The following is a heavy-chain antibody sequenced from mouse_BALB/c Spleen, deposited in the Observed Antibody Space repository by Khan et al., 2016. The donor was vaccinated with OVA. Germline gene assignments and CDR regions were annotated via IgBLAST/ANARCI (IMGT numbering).Heavy chain of an antibody. D-gene: IGHD2-3*01. V-gene: IGHV9-3*02. Sequence: LVESGPELKKPGETVKISCKASGYTFTNNGMNWVKQAPGKGLKWMGWINTNTGEPTYAEEVKGRFAFSLETSASTAYLQINNLKNEDTGTYFCARSRWLLPAMDYWGQGTSVTVSS. J-gene: IGHJ4*01. CDR3: ARSRWLLPAMDY. CDR2: INTNTGEP. CDR1: GYTFTNNG.